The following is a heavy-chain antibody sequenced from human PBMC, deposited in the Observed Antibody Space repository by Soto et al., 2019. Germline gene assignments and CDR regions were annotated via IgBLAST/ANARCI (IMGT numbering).Heavy chain of an antibody. CDR2: IYYSGST. CDR3: ARKKIYRGDFDY. V-gene: IGHV4-59*01. Sequence: SETLSLTCTVSGGSISSYHWSWIRQPPGKGLEWIGYIYYSGSTNYNPSLKSRVTISVDTSKNQFSLKLSSVTAADTAVYYCARKKIYRGDFDYWGQGTLVTVAS. J-gene: IGHJ4*02. CDR1: GGSISSYH. D-gene: IGHD3-10*01.